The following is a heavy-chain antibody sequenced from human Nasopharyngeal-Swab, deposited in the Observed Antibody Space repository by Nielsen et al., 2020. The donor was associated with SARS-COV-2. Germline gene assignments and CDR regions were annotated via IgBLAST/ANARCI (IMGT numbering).Heavy chain of an antibody. J-gene: IGHJ4*02. D-gene: IGHD6-19*01. CDR2: TYYRSKWYN. CDR1: GVSLSSNSAA. CDR3: ARAGYSSGWDFDY. V-gene: IGHV6-1*01. Sequence: SQTLSLTCSISGVSLSSNSAAWNRIRQSPSRGLEWLGRTYYRSKWYNDYAVSVKSRITINPDTSKNQFSLQLNSVTPEDTAVYYCARAGYSSGWDFDYWGQGTLVTVSS.